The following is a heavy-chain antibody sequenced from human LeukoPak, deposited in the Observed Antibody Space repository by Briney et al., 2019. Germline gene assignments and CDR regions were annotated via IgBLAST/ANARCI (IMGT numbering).Heavy chain of an antibody. CDR1: GGSISSYY. CDR3: ASWAGTDAFDI. Sequence: SETLSLTCTVSGGSISSYYWSWIRRPPGKGLEWIGYIYYSGSTNYNPSLKSRVTMSVDTSKNQFSLKLSSVTAADTAVYYCASWAGTDAFDIWGQGTMVTVSS. CDR2: IYYSGST. J-gene: IGHJ3*02. V-gene: IGHV4-59*01. D-gene: IGHD6-19*01.